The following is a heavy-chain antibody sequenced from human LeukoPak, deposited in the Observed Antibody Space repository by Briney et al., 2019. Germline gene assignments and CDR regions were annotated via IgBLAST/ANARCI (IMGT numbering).Heavy chain of an antibody. Sequence: PGGSLRLSCAASGFTVSSNYMSWVRQAPGKGLEWVSVIYSGGSTYYADSVRGRFTISRDNSKNTLYLQMNRLRAEDTAVYYCARGSHAGRQAFDIWGQGTMVTVSS. J-gene: IGHJ3*02. CDR3: ARGSHAGRQAFDI. CDR1: GFTVSSNY. CDR2: IYSGGST. D-gene: IGHD2-2*01. V-gene: IGHV3-66*02.